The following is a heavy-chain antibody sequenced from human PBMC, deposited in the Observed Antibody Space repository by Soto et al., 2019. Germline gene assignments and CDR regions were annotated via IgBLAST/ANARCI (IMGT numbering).Heavy chain of an antibody. V-gene: IGHV3-23*01. J-gene: IGHJ4*02. Sequence: GGSLRLSCAASGFTFKNYAMTWVRQAPGKGLEWVPGIVANGGSTDYADSVKGRFTISRDNSKNMLYLQMKSLRVDDTAVYYCAKDQSYYYDSSGSRAEYWGQGTLVTVS. CDR3: AKDQSYYYDSSGSRAEY. CDR2: IVANGGST. D-gene: IGHD3-22*01. CDR1: GFTFKNYA.